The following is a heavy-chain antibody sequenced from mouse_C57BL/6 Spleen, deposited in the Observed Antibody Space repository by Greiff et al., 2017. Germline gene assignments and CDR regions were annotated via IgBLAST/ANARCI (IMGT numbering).Heavy chain of an antibody. CDR1: GYTFTDYN. J-gene: IGHJ2*01. D-gene: IGHD1-1*01. V-gene: IGHV1-22*01. CDR3: ARGGIYYYGSSYSH. Sequence: EVQLQQSGPELVKPGASVKMSCKASGYTFTDYNMHWVKQSHGKSLEWIGYINPNNGGTSYNQKFKGKATLTVNKSSSTAYMERRSLTSEDSAVYYCARGGIYYYGSSYSHWGQGTTLTVSS. CDR2: INPNNGGT.